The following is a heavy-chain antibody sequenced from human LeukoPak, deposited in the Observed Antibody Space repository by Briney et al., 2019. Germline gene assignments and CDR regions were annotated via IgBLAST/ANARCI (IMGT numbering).Heavy chain of an antibody. CDR1: GFTFSTYT. J-gene: IGHJ4*02. V-gene: IGHV3-30*04. D-gene: IGHD2-2*01. CDR3: ARGYCSSTACPPCDY. Sequence: PGGSLRLSCAASGFTFSTYTIDWVRQAPGKGLEWVAVISYDGSNKYYADSVKGRFTLSRDNSKDTLYLQMDSLRAEDTAVYSCARGYCSSTACPPCDYWGQGTLVTVSS. CDR2: ISYDGSNK.